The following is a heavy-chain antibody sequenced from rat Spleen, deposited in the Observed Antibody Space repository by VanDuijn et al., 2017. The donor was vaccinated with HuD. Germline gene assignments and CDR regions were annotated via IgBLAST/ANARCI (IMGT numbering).Heavy chain of an antibody. Sequence: QVQLKESGPGLVQPSQTLSLTCTVSGFSLTTYNVHWIRQPTGKGLEWMGMIWTGGDTDYNSALKSRLSISRDTAKNQIFLKMDSLQNEDIATYYCAREEDIGTTRFAFWGQGTLVTVSS. CDR2: IWTGGDT. CDR3: AREEDIGTTRFAF. CDR1: GFSLTTYN. V-gene: IGHV2-30*01. D-gene: IGHD1-5*01. J-gene: IGHJ3*01.